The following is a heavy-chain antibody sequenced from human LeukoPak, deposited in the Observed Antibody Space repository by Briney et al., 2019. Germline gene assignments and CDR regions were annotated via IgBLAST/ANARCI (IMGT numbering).Heavy chain of an antibody. Sequence: PSETLSLTCTVSGGSISSSSYYWGWIRQPPGKGLEWIGEINHSGSTNYNPSLKSRVTISVDTSKNQFSLKLSSVTAADTAVYYCARGRDIVVVPAAIGYVGPTPQRKRYYFDYWGQGTLVTVSS. CDR2: INHSGST. D-gene: IGHD2-2*02. CDR1: GGSISSSSYY. CDR3: ARGRDIVVVPAAIGYVGPTPQRKRYYFDY. J-gene: IGHJ4*02. V-gene: IGHV4-39*07.